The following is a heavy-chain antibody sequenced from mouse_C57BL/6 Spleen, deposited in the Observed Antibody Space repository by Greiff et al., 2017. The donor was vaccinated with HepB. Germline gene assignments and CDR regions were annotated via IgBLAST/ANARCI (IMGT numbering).Heavy chain of an antibody. J-gene: IGHJ4*01. CDR2: IDPEDGDT. CDR1: GFNIKDYY. CDR3: TSQEAMDY. V-gene: IGHV14-1*01. Sequence: VQLQQSGAELVRPGASVKLSCTASGFNIKDYYMHWVKQRPEQGLEWIGRIDPEDGDTEYAPKFQGKATMAADPSSNTAYLQLSSLTSEDTAVYYCTSQEAMDYWGQGTSVTVSS.